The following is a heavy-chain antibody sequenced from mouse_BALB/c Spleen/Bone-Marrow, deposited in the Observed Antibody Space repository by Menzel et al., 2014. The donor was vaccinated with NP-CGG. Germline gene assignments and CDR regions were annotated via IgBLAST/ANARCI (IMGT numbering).Heavy chain of an antibody. V-gene: IGHV1S135*01. CDR2: IDPYNGGT. CDR1: SYAFTSYN. D-gene: IGHD2-1*01. Sequence: VQLQQSGPELVKPGASVKVSCKASSYAFTSYNMYWVKQSHGKSLEWIGYIDPYNGGTNYYQKFKGKATLTVDKSSSTAYMHLNSLTSEDSAVYYCASYGNYGWFAYWGQGTLVTVSA. J-gene: IGHJ3*01. CDR3: ASYGNYGWFAY.